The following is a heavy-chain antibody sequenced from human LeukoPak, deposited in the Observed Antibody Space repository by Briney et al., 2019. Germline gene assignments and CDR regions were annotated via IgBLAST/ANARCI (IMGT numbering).Heavy chain of an antibody. CDR2: ISSSGATI. V-gene: IGHV3-48*03. Sequence: GGSLILSCAASGSTFSSFSTYAFHWVRQAPGKGLEWVSYISSSGATIYYADSVKGRFTVSRDNAANSLYLQMNSLRAEDTAIYYCARDLVSGAYTFDIWGQGTVVTVSS. CDR3: ARDLVSGAYTFDI. J-gene: IGHJ3*02. CDR1: GSTFSS. D-gene: IGHD3-16*01.